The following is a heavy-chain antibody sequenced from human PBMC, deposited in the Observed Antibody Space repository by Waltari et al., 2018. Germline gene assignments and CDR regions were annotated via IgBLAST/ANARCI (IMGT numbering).Heavy chain of an antibody. CDR2: MNTNSGNT. J-gene: IGHJ4*02. D-gene: IGHD2-15*01. V-gene: IGHV1-8*02. CDR3: ARAGGGPFDY. Sequence: QVQLLQSGAEVKKPGSSVKVSCKASGYTLTSNGLTGVRQATGQGLEWMGWMNTNSGNTGYAQNSQGRVTMTRNTSISTAYMELSSLRSEDTAVYYCARAGGGPFDYWGQGTLVTVSS. CDR1: GYTLTSNG.